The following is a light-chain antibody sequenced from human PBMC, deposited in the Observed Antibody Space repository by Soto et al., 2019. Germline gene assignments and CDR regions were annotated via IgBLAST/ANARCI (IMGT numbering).Light chain of an antibody. Sequence: IQMTQSPSSLSASVGDRVTITCQASQDISNYLNWYQQKPGKAPKLLIYDASNLETGGPSRFSGSGSGTDFTFTISSLQPEDIATYYCQQYDNLPLTFGPGTKVDIK. V-gene: IGKV1-33*01. J-gene: IGKJ3*01. CDR3: QQYDNLPLT. CDR2: DAS. CDR1: QDISNY.